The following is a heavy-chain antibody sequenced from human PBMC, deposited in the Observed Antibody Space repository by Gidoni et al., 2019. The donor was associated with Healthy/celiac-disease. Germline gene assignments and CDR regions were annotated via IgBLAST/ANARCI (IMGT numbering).Heavy chain of an antibody. CDR2: INPSGGST. CDR3: ARVADHCTNGVCYGAYYYYMDV. Sequence: QVQLVQSGAEVKKPGASVKVSCKASGYTFTSYYMHWVRQAPGQGLEWMGIINPSGGSTSYAQKFQGRVTMTRDTSTSTVYMELSSLRSEDTAVYYCARVADHCTNGVCYGAYYYYMDVWGKGTTVTVSS. V-gene: IGHV1-46*01. D-gene: IGHD2-8*01. CDR1: GYTFTSYY. J-gene: IGHJ6*03.